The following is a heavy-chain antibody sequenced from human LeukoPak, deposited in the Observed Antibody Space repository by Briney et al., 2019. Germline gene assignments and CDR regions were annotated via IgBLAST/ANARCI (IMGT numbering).Heavy chain of an antibody. J-gene: IGHJ4*02. CDR2: IYPSDGST. D-gene: IGHD3-16*01. CDR3: ARHQGAGGYPFDY. Sequence: GASVKVSRKASGYTFTTYYMHWVRQPPGQGLEWIGIIYPSDGSTTYAQRLQGRVIITRDSYTSIVYIDLSRLRSEDTAVYYCARHQGAGGYPFDYWVQGTLVSVAS. V-gene: IGHV1-46*01. CDR1: GYTFTTYY.